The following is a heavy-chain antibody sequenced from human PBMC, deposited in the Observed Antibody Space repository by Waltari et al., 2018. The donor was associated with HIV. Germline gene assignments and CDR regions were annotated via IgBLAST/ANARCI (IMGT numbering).Heavy chain of an antibody. Sequence: QVQLVQSGGGVVQPGTSLRLSCTASGFPFNYHGRHWVRQAPGKGLGGVALISYDRSNKYYADSVNGRFTISRDNSKKTADLQMNSRRPEDTAVYYCAKDRAFFQAGYSLIWGQGTLGTVSS. D-gene: IGHD2-2*02. CDR3: AKDRAFFQAGYSLI. CDR2: ISYDRSNK. V-gene: IGHV3-30*18. J-gene: IGHJ4*02. CDR1: GFPFNYHG.